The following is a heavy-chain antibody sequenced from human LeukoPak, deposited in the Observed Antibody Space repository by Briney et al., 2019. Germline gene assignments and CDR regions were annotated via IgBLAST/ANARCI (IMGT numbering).Heavy chain of an antibody. D-gene: IGHD6-13*01. CDR1: GFTFSSYG. CDR3: AKDRQQLVVNYYYYMDV. V-gene: IGHV3-30*02. J-gene: IGHJ6*03. Sequence: GGSLRLSCAASGFTFSSYGMHWVRQAPGKGLEWVAFIQYDGSKKYYADSVKGRFTVSRDNSKKTLYLQMNSLRAEDTAVYYCAKDRQQLVVNYYYYMDVWGEGTTVTVSS. CDR2: IQYDGSKK.